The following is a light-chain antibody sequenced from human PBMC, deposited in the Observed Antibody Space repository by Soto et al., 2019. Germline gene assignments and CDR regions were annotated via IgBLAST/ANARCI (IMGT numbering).Light chain of an antibody. J-gene: IGLJ1*01. CDR1: SNDIAYYNY. Sequence: ALTQPASVSGSPGQSITISCTATSNDIAYYNYVSWYQHHPGKAPKLIIYEVYNRPSGVSNRFSGSKLGDTASLSISGLQAEDEADYYCISYSASSTPYVFGTGTKVPS. CDR2: EVY. CDR3: ISYSASSTPYV. V-gene: IGLV2-14*01.